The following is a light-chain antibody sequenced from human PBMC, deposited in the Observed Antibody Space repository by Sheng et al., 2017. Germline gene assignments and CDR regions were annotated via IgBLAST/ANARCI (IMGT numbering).Light chain of an antibody. CDR2: AAS. CDR1: ESVSRTY. Sequence: LVLTQSPVTLSLSPGERATLSCRASESVSRTYLAWFQQKPGQAPRLLIYAASFRATGVPDRFSGSASGTDFTLTISRLEPDDFAVYYCQQLNNWPFTFGPGTKLDIK. V-gene: IGKV3D-20*02. CDR3: QQLNNWPFT. J-gene: IGKJ3*01.